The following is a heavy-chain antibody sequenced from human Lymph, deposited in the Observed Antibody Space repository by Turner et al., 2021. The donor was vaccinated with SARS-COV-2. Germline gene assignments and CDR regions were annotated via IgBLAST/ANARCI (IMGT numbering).Heavy chain of an antibody. CDR2: SSSSGSTR. V-gene: IGHV3-11*01. CDR3: ARGSIAARSTTRGDGFDY. D-gene: IGHD6-6*01. J-gene: IGHJ4*02. CDR1: GFTFSDYY. Sequence: QVQLVESGGGLVTPGGSLSLSCAASGFTFSDYYMSWIRQAPGKGLEWVSYSSSSGSTRYYADAVKGRFTMSRDNAKNSLYLQMNSLRAEDTAVYYCARGSIAARSTTRGDGFDYWGQGTLVTVSS.